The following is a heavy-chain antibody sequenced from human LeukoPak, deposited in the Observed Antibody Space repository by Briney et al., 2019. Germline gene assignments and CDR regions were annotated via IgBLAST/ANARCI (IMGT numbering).Heavy chain of an antibody. CDR2: ISGSSSYI. J-gene: IGHJ6*02. D-gene: IGHD3-22*01. CDR3: AKDSSGYYYGSYYYGMDV. CDR1: GFSFSSYS. Sequence: PGGSLRLSCAASGFSFSSYSMNWVRHAPGKGLEWVSAISGSSSYIYYADSVKCRFTISRDNSKNTLYLQMNSLRAEDTAVYYCAKDSSGYYYGSYYYGMDVWGQGTTVTVSS. V-gene: IGHV3-21*04.